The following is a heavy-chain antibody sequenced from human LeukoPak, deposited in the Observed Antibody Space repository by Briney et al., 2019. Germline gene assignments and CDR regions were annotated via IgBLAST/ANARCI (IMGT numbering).Heavy chain of an antibody. CDR3: ARVGSGGAWFDF. CDR2: INHSGST. J-gene: IGHJ4*02. Sequence: SETLSLTCAVYGGSFSGYYRSWIRQPPGKGLEWIGEINHSGSTNYNPSLKSRVTISVDTSKNQFSLKLSSVTAADTAVYFCARVGSGGAWFDFWGQGTLVTVSS. V-gene: IGHV4-34*01. D-gene: IGHD6-19*01. CDR1: GGSFSGYY.